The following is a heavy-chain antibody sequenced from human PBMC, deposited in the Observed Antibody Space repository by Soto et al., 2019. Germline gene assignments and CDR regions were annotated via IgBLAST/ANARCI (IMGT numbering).Heavy chain of an antibody. D-gene: IGHD2-15*01. J-gene: IGHJ4*02. CDR3: ARDRQPDGIWTFDF. Sequence: GGSLRLSCSASGFAFSDYTRGWVRQTPGKGLEWVSTIFSRCFTGSDNPAYADSVTGRFTISRDNSQNMLFLQMNSLGVEDAAVYYCARDRQPDGIWTFDFWGRGAQVTVSS. V-gene: IGHV3-23*01. CDR1: GFAFSDYT. CDR2: IFSRCFTGSDNP.